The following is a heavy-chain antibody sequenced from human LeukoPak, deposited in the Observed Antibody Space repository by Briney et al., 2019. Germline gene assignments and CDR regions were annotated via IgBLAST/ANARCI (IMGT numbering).Heavy chain of an antibody. CDR1: GFTFSSYW. CDR3: AKESLGYCRSTTCYPETN. Sequence: GGSLRLSCAASGFTFSSYWMSWVRQAPGKGLEWVANIKQDGSEKYYVDSVKGRFTISRDNSKNTLYLQMNSLRAEDTAVYYCAKESLGYCRSTTCYPETNWGQGTLVTVSS. D-gene: IGHD2-2*01. V-gene: IGHV3-7*03. CDR2: IKQDGSEK. J-gene: IGHJ4*02.